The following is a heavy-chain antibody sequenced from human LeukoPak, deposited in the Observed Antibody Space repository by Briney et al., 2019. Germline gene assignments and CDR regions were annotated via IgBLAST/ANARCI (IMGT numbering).Heavy chain of an antibody. CDR2: MNPNSGNT. J-gene: IGHJ4*02. V-gene: IGHV1-8*01. CDR3: ARATRGIVVVPAATNKYYFDY. Sequence: ASVKVSCKASGYSSTSYDINWVRQATGQGLKWMGWMNPNSGNTGYAQKFQGRVTMTRNTSISTAYMELSSLRSEDTAVYYCARATRGIVVVPAATNKYYFDYWGQGTLVTVSS. CDR1: GYSSTSYD. D-gene: IGHD2-2*01.